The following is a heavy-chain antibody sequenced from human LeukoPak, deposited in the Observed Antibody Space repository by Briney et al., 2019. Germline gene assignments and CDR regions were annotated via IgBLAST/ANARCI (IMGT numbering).Heavy chain of an antibody. CDR1: GFTFSSYE. CDR2: IKQDGSEK. CDR3: ARVRSKGGFDP. Sequence: PGGSLRLSCAASGFTFSSYEMNWVRQAPGKGLEWVANIKQDGSEKYYVDSVKGRFTISRDIAKNSLYLQMNSLRAEDTAVYYCARVRSKGGFDPWGQGTLVTVSS. V-gene: IGHV3-7*01. J-gene: IGHJ5*02. D-gene: IGHD5/OR15-5a*01.